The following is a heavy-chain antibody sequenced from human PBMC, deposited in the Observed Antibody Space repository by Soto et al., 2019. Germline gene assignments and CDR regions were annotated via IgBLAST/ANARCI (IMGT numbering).Heavy chain of an antibody. V-gene: IGHV3-66*01. CDR2: IYCGGSA. CDR1: GFTVSSNY. D-gene: IGHD5-18*01. J-gene: IGHJ4*02. CDR3: ARIGYSYGGAYFDY. Sequence: EVQLVESGGGLVQPGGSLRLSCAASGFTVSSNYMSWVRQAPGKGLEWVSVIYCGGSAYYADSVKGRFTISRDNSKNTLYLQMNSMRAEDVAMYYCARIGYSYGGAYFDYWGQGTLVTVSS.